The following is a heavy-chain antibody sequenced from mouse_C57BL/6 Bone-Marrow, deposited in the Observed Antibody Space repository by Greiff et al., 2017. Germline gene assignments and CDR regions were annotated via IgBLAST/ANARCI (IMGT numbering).Heavy chain of an antibody. J-gene: IGHJ3*01. CDR3: ARYDYDVWFAY. Sequence: EVQLQQSGAELVKPGASVKLSCTASGFNIKDYYMHWVKQRTEQGLEWIGRIDPEAGGTKYAPKFQGKATITAATSSNTAYLQLSSLTSEDTAVYYCARYDYDVWFAYWGQGTLVTVSA. D-gene: IGHD2-4*01. CDR1: GFNIKDYY. V-gene: IGHV14-2*01. CDR2: IDPEAGGT.